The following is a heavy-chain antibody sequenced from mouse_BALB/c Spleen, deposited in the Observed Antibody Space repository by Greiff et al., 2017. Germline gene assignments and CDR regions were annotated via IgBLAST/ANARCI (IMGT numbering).Heavy chain of an antibody. CDR1: GFSLTSYG. CDR3: AKGIPRGSGYQRAWFAY. D-gene: IGHD1-1*01. J-gene: IGHJ3*01. V-gene: IGHV2-3*01. Sequence: QVQLKESGPGLVAPSQSLSITCTVSGFSLTSYGFSWVRRPPGKGLQALGVIWCDGSTNYHSAYISRLSISKDNSKSQVFLKLNSLQTDDTATYYGAKGIPRGSGYQRAWFAYWGQGTLVTVSA. CDR2: IWCDGST.